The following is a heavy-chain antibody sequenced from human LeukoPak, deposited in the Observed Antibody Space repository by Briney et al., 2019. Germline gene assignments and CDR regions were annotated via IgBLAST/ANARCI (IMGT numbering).Heavy chain of an antibody. CDR2: INWNGGST. Sequence: GGSLRLSCAASGFTFDDYGMSWVRQAPGKGLEWVSGINWNGGSTGYADSVKGRFTVSRDNAKNSLYLQMNSLRAEDTAVYYCARYKIAAAGLFDYWGQGTLVTVSS. D-gene: IGHD6-13*01. V-gene: IGHV3-20*04. CDR3: ARYKIAAAGLFDY. CDR1: GFTFDDYG. J-gene: IGHJ4*02.